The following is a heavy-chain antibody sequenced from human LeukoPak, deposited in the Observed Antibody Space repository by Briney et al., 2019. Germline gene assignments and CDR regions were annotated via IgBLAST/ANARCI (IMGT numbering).Heavy chain of an antibody. V-gene: IGHV4-61*08. D-gene: IGHD6-13*01. Sequence: SETLSLTCTVSGGSISSGGSSWSWIRQPPGKGLEWIGEINHSGSTNYNPSLKSRVTISVDTSKNQFSLKLSSVTAADTAVYYCASRIAAAATRRFDYWGQGTLVTVSS. CDR2: INHSGST. CDR1: GGSISSGGSS. CDR3: ASRIAAAATRRFDY. J-gene: IGHJ4*02.